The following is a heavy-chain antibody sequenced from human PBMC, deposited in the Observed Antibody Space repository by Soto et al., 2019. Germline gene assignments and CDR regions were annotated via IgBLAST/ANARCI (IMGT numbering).Heavy chain of an antibody. V-gene: IGHV3-48*01. Sequence: EVQLVESGGGLVQPGGSLRLSCAASGFTFSSYSMNWFRQAPGKWLEWVSYISSSSSTIYYAEYVKGRFTISRDNAKNSLYLQMNSLRAEDTAVYYCARDRYCTNGVCYISFDYWGQGTLVTVSS. J-gene: IGHJ4*02. D-gene: IGHD2-8*01. CDR2: ISSSSSTI. CDR3: ARDRYCTNGVCYISFDY. CDR1: GFTFSSYS.